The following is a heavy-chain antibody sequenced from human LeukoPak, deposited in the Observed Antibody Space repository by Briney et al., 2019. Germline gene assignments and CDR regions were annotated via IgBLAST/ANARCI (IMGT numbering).Heavy chain of an antibody. J-gene: IGHJ5*02. CDR1: GFTFSSYG. CDR3: AKGYYGSGSYGWFDP. Sequence: GGSLRLSCAASGFTFSSYGMSWVRQAPGKGLEWVSAISGSVGSTYYADSVKGRFTISRDNSKNTLCLQMNSLRAEDTAVYYCAKGYYGSGSYGWFDPWGQGTLVTVSS. CDR2: ISGSVGST. V-gene: IGHV3-23*01. D-gene: IGHD3-10*01.